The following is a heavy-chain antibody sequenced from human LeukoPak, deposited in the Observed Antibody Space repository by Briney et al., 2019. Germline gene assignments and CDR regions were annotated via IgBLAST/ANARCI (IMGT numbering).Heavy chain of an antibody. D-gene: IGHD3-22*01. J-gene: IGHJ3*02. CDR3: ARVRRYYYDSSVKGAFDI. CDR1: GGSISSGSYY. Sequence: PSETLSLTCTVSGGSISSGSYYWSWIRQPAGKGLEWIGRIYTSGITYYNPSLKSRLTISVDTSKKQFSLKLSSVTAADTAVYYCARVRRYYYDSSVKGAFDIWGQGTMVTVS. V-gene: IGHV4-61*02. CDR2: IYTSGIT.